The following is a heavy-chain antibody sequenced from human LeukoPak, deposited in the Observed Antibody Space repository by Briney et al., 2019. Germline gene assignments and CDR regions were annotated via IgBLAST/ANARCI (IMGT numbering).Heavy chain of an antibody. CDR1: GGSISSYY. J-gene: IGHJ4*02. Sequence: SETLSLTCTVSGGSISSYYWSWIRQPPGKGLELIGYIYTSGSTNYNPSLKSRVTISVDTSKNQFSLKLSSVTAADTAVYYCAGLGDGRTFDSWGQGTLVTVSS. CDR2: IYTSGST. D-gene: IGHD2-21*01. V-gene: IGHV4-4*09. CDR3: AGLGDGRTFDS.